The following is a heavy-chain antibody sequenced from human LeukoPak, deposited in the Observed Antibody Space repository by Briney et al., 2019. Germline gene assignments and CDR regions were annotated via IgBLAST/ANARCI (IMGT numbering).Heavy chain of an antibody. Sequence: PGGSLRLSCAASGFTFSSYSMNWVRQAPGKGLEWVSSISSSSSYIYYADSVKGRFTISRDNAKNSLYLQMNSLRAEDTAVYYCAKSTDDYVSTPFDYWGQGTLVTVSS. CDR2: ISSSSSYI. V-gene: IGHV3-21*04. D-gene: IGHD3-16*01. J-gene: IGHJ4*02. CDR1: GFTFSSYS. CDR3: AKSTDDYVSTPFDY.